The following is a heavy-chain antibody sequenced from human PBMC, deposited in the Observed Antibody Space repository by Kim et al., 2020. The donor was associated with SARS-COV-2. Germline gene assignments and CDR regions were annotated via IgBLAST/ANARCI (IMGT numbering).Heavy chain of an antibody. D-gene: IGHD3-10*01. CDR1: GYTFTSYY. CDR2: INPSGGST. V-gene: IGHV1-46*01. J-gene: IGHJ6*02. CDR3: ASESGGMVRGVMSLYGMDV. Sequence: ASVKVSCKASGYTFTSYYMHWVRQAPGQGLEWMGIINPSGGSTSYAQKFQGRVTMTRDTSTSTVYMELSSLRSEDTAVYYCASESGGMVRGVMSLYGMDVWGQGTTVTVSS.